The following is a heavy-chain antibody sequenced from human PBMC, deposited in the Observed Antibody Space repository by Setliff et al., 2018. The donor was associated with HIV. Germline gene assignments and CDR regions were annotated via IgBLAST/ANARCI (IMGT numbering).Heavy chain of an antibody. CDR3: ARGNGYSYRWADAFDL. CDR2: IYASGTT. Sequence: SETLSLTCTVSGGSISSGNYYWSWIRQPAGKGLEWIGRIYASGTTNYNPSLKSRVTISVDKSKNQFSLKLTSVTAANTAVYYCARGNGYSYRWADAFDLWGQGTMVTVSS. CDR1: GGSISSGNYY. V-gene: IGHV4-61*02. J-gene: IGHJ3*01. D-gene: IGHD5-18*01.